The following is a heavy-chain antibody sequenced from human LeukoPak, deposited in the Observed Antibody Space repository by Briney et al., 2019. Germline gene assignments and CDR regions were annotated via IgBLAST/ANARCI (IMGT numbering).Heavy chain of an antibody. CDR1: GGSISSSSYY. Sequence: SETLSLTCTVSGGSISSSSYYWGWIRQPPGKGLEWIGSIYYSGSTYYNPSLKSRVTISVDTSKNQFSLKLSSVTAADTAVYYCARDPGYSYGYGDNWFDPWGQGTLVTVSS. CDR2: IYYSGST. J-gene: IGHJ5*02. V-gene: IGHV4-39*07. CDR3: ARDPGYSYGYGDNWFDP. D-gene: IGHD5-18*01.